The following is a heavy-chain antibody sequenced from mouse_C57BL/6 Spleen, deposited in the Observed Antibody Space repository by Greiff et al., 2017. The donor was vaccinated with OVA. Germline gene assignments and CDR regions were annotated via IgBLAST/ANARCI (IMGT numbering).Heavy chain of an antibody. CDR2: IYPSDSET. J-gene: IGHJ4*01. CDR3: ARDGNLLGAMDY. D-gene: IGHD2-1*01. V-gene: IGHV1-61*01. Sequence: QVQLQQPGAELVRPGSSVKLSCKASGYTFTSYWMDWVKQRPGQGLEWIGNIYPSDSETHYNQKFKDKATLTVDTSSSTAYMQLSSLTSEDSAVYYCARDGNLLGAMDYWGQGTSVTVSS. CDR1: GYTFTSYW.